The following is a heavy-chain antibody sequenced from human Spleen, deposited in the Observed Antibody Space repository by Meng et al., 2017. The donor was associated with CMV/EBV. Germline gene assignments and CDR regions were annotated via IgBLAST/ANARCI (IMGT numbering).Heavy chain of an antibody. CDR2: IYYSGSA. Sequence: SETLSLTCTVSGASIRNYYWSWIRQPPGKGLEWIGYIYYSGSANYNSSLESRVTISVDTSKNQFSLKLKSVTAADTAVYYCARDSGIAVAGWFDPWGQGTLVTVSS. V-gene: IGHV4-59*01. CDR3: ARDSGIAVAGWFDP. J-gene: IGHJ5*02. CDR1: GASIRNYY. D-gene: IGHD6-19*01.